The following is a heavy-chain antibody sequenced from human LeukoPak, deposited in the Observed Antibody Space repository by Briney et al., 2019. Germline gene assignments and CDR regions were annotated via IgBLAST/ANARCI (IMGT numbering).Heavy chain of an antibody. D-gene: IGHD6-19*01. CDR2: ISGSSTTI. J-gene: IGHJ4*02. CDR3: ARGPPIAVAGTFDY. CDR1: GFTFSSYS. Sequence: GGSLRLSCAASGFTFSSYSMNWVRQAPGKGLEWVSYISGSSTTIYYADSVKGRFTISRDNAKNSLYLQMNSLRAEDTAVYYCARGPPIAVAGTFDYWGQGTLVTVSS. V-gene: IGHV3-48*01.